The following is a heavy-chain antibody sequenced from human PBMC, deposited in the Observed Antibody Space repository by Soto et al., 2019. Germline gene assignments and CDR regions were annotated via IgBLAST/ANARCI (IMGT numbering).Heavy chain of an antibody. V-gene: IGHV1-69*01. CDR2: IIPIFRRV. J-gene: IGHJ6*02. D-gene: IGHD1-26*01. Sequence: QVQLVQSGAEVKRPGSSVRVSCKASGATFTAYAISWVRQAPGQGLEWMGGIIPIFRRVTFAQKFQGRVTITADESTTTAYMEMSTLTSEDTAVYFSASGLYSGRHARYCFYGLDVWGQGTTVTVSS. CDR3: ASGLYSGRHARYCFYGLDV. CDR1: GATFTAYA.